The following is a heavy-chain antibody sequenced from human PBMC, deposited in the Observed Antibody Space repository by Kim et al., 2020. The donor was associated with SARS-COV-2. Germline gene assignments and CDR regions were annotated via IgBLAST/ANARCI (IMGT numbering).Heavy chain of an antibody. V-gene: IGHV1-18*01. CDR1: GYTFTSYG. D-gene: IGHD2-2*01. CDR2: ISAYNGNT. Sequence: ASVKVSCKASGYTFTSYGISWVRQAPGQGLEWMGWISAYNGNTNYAQKLQGRVTMTTDTSTSTAYMELRSLRSDDTAVYYCARDWYDCSSTSCYHWFDPWGQGTLVTVSS. J-gene: IGHJ5*02. CDR3: ARDWYDCSSTSCYHWFDP.